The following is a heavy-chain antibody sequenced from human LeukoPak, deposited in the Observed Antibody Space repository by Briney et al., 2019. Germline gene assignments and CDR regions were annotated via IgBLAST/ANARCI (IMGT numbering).Heavy chain of an antibody. D-gene: IGHD3-10*01. CDR1: GFSFSSKW. CDR2: IKHDGSEK. Sequence: GGSLRLSCAASGFSFSSKWMSWVRKAPGKGLEWVANIKHDGSEKYCVDSVEGRFTISRDNAKNSLYLQMNSLRAEDTAVYYCARDGSGEWPIGYWGQGTLVTVCS. CDR3: ARDGSGEWPIGY. V-gene: IGHV3-7*01. J-gene: IGHJ4*02.